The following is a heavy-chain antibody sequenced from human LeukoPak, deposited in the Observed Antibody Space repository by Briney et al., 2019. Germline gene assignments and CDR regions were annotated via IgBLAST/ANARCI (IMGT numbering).Heavy chain of an antibody. D-gene: IGHD6-19*01. CDR1: GGTFSSYA. CDR3: ARSDSSGSDY. J-gene: IGHJ4*02. CDR2: IIPIFGTA. V-gene: IGHV1-69*05. Sequence: ASVKVSCKASGGTFSSYAISWVRQAPGQGLEWMGRIIPIFGTANYAQKFQGRVTITTDESTSTAYMKLSSLRSEDTAVYYCARSDSSGSDYWGQGTLVTVSS.